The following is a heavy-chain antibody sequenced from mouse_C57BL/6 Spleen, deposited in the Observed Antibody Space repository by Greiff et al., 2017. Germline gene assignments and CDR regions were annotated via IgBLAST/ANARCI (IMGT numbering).Heavy chain of an antibody. CDR1: GYSITSGYD. Sequence: VQLKESGPGMVKPSQSLSLTCTVTGYSITSGYDWHWIRHFPGNKLEWMGYISYSGSTNYNPSLKSRISITHDTSKNHFFLKLNSVTTEDTATXYCASSYYYGGFAYWGQGTLVTVSA. D-gene: IGHD1-1*01. V-gene: IGHV3-1*01. J-gene: IGHJ3*01. CDR2: ISYSGST. CDR3: ASSYYYGGFAY.